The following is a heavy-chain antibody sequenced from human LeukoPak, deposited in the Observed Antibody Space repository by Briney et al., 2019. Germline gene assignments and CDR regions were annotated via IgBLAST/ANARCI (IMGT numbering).Heavy chain of an antibody. CDR3: AREVSANYYDSSGYYIWDY. CDR2: IIPIFGTA. V-gene: IGHV1-69*13. Sequence: GASVKVSCKASGGTFSSYAISWVRQAPGQGLEWMGGIIPIFGTANYAQKFQGRVTITADESTSTAYMELSSLRSEDTAVYYCAREVSANYYDSSGYYIWDYWGQGTLVTVSS. CDR1: GGTFSSYA. J-gene: IGHJ4*02. D-gene: IGHD3-22*01.